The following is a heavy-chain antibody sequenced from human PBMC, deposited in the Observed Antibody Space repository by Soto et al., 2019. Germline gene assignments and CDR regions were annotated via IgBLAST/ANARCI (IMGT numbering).Heavy chain of an antibody. J-gene: IGHJ6*03. V-gene: IGHV6-1*01. D-gene: IGHD1-1*01. CDR3: VVTTSRQWYYKDF. CDR2: TYYRSKWYN. CDR1: GDRVSSNSAA. Sequence: SQTLSLTCAISGDRVSSNSAAWNWIRQSPSRGLEWLGRTYYRSKWYNDYAVSVKSRITVNPDTSKNQFSLQLNSVTPEDTAVYYFVVTTSRQWYYKDFWDKGTTVTGS.